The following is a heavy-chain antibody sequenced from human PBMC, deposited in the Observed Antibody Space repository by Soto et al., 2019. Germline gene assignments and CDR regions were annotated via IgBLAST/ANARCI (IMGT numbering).Heavy chain of an antibody. J-gene: IGHJ4*02. D-gene: IGHD3-3*01. Sequence: ASVKVSCKASGYTFTSYGISWLRQAPGQGLEWMGWISAYNGNTNYARKLQGRVTMTTDTSTSTAYMELRSLRSDDTAVYYFARVEYVATIFGVVKIFDYWGQGTLVTVSS. CDR3: ARVEYVATIFGVVKIFDY. CDR2: ISAYNGNT. CDR1: GYTFTSYG. V-gene: IGHV1-18*01.